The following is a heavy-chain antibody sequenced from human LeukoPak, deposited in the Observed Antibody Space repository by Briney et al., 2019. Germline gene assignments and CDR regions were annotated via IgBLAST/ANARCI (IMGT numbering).Heavy chain of an antibody. D-gene: IGHD2-21*02. V-gene: IGHV3-15*01. J-gene: IGHJ4*02. CDR1: GFTFSNAW. Sequence: GGSLRLSCAASGFTFSNAWMSWVRQAPGKGLEWVGRIKSKADGGTTDYAAPVKGRFTISRDDSKNTLYLQMNSLKTEDTAVYYCTTPGHCGGDCYPDDWGQGTLVTVSS. CDR3: TTPGHCGGDCYPDD. CDR2: IKSKADGGTT.